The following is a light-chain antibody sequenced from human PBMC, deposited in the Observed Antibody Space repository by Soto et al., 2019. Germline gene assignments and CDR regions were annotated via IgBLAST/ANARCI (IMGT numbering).Light chain of an antibody. V-gene: IGLV4-69*01. Sequence: QPVLTQSPSASASLGASVKLTCTLSSGHSSYAIAWHQQQPEKGPRYLMKLNSDGSHSKGDGIPDRFSGSSSGAERYLTISSLQSEDEADYYCQTWCTGSQVVFGGGTKLTVL. CDR2: LNSDGSH. CDR3: QTWCTGSQVV. CDR1: SGHSSYA. J-gene: IGLJ2*01.